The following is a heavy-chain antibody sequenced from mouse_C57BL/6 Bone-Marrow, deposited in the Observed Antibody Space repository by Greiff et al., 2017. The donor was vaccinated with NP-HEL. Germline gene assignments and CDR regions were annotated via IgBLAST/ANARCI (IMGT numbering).Heavy chain of an antibody. CDR2: ILPSIGRT. Sequence: QVQLKQSGSELRSPGSSVKLSCKDFDSEVFPIAYMSWVRQKPGHGFEWIGGILPSIGRTIYGEKFEDKATLDADTLSNTAYLELNSLTSEDSAIYYCARQVYYGSSYSYWYFDVWGTGTTVTVSS. CDR1: DSEVFPIAY. V-gene: IGHV15-2*01. CDR3: ARQVYYGSSYSYWYFDV. J-gene: IGHJ1*03. D-gene: IGHD1-1*01.